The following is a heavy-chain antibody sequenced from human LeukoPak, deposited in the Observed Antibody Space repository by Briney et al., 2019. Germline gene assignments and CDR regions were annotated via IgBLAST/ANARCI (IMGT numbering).Heavy chain of an antibody. CDR3: ARDPAPNPLLYWYFDL. CDR2: INTDGSRT. V-gene: IGHV3-74*01. J-gene: IGHJ2*01. D-gene: IGHD1-14*01. Sequence: PGGSLRLSCAASGFTFNNHWMHWVRQAPGKGLVWVSRINTDGSRTNYADSVKGRFTISRDNAKNSLYLQMNSLRAEDTAVYYCARDPAPNPLLYWYFDLWGRGTLVTVSS. CDR1: GFTFNNHW.